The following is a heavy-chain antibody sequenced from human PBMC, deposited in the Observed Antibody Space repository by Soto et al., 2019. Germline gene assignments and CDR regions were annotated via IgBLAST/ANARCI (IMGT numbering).Heavy chain of an antibody. CDR3: ARESEH. J-gene: IGHJ4*02. CDR2: ITGSAGGT. D-gene: IGHD1-1*01. Sequence: GGSLRLSCAASGFTFSNYAMSWVRQAPGKGLEWVSTITGSAGGTYYADSMKGRFTISRDNSKSTLYLQMYSLRVEDTAVYYCARESEHWGQAXLVTVSS. CDR1: GFTFSNYA. V-gene: IGHV3-23*01.